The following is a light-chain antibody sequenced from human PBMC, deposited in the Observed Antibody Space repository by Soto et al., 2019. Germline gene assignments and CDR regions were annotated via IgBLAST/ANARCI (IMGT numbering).Light chain of an antibody. CDR1: SSDIGAYNY. J-gene: IGLJ3*02. CDR2: DFS. CDR3: SSYAGSNTWV. V-gene: IGLV2-8*01. Sequence: QSALTQPPSASGSPGQSVTISCTGTSSDIGAYNYVSWYQQHPGKAPKLMIYDFSKRPSGVPDRFSGSKSGNTASLTVSGLDAEEESDYYCSSYAGSNTWVFGGGTKVTVL.